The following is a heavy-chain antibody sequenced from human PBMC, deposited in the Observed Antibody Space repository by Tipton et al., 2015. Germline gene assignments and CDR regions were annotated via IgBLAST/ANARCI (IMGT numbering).Heavy chain of an antibody. D-gene: IGHD2-21*01. CDR2: IWYDGNNK. CDR1: GLTFSTYG. V-gene: IGHV3-33*08. J-gene: IGHJ6*02. Sequence: RSLRLSCAASGLTFSTYGMHWVRQAPGKGLEGVAVIWYDGNNKYYADSVKGRFTISRDNSKNKLYLQMDSLRAEDTAIYYCARDLFAFTAQYYGMDVWGQGTTVTVSS. CDR3: ARDLFAFTAQYYGMDV.